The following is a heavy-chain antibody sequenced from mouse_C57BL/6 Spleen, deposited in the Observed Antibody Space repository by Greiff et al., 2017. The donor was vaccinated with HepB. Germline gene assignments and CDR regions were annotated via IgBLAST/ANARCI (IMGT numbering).Heavy chain of an antibody. J-gene: IGHJ4*01. D-gene: IGHD2-5*01. CDR1: GYAFSSSW. Sequence: VKLVESGPELVKPGASVKISCKASGYAFSSSWMNWVKQRPGKGLEWIGRIYPGDGDTNYNGKFKGKATLTADKSSSTAYMKLSSLTSEYSAVFFGAKTYSNHAMDYWGQGTSVTVSS. V-gene: IGHV1-82*01. CDR2: IYPGDGDT. CDR3: AKTYSNHAMDY.